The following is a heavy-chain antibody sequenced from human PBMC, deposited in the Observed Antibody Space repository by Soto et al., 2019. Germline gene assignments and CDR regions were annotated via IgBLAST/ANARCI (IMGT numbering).Heavy chain of an antibody. V-gene: IGHV1-18*01. J-gene: IGHJ4*02. CDR3: ARDLVSGSDFWRAYNGGYFDY. CDR1: GYTFRNYG. CDR2: ISPYNGNT. D-gene: IGHD3-3*01. Sequence: QVQLVQSGAEVKRPGASVKVSCKASGYTFRNYGITWVRQAPGQGLEWMAWISPYNGNTNYAQDLKGRVTMTTDTSTSTAYMELRSLTSEYTAMYYCARDLVSGSDFWRAYNGGYFDYWGQGTLVTVSS.